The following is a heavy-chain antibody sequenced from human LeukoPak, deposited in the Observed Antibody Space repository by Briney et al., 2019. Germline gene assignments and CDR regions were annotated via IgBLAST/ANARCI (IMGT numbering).Heavy chain of an antibody. V-gene: IGHV3-23*01. J-gene: IGHJ4*02. CDR1: GFTFSSNA. D-gene: IGHD1-26*01. CDR2: ISGSGGTT. Sequence: GGSLGLSCAASGFTFSSNAMSWVRQAPGKGLEWVSAISGSGGTTYYADSVKGRFTISRDSSKNTLYLQMNSLRAEDTAVYYCASSDSVRYYVISYFDYWGQGTLVTVSS. CDR3: ASSDSVRYYVISYFDY.